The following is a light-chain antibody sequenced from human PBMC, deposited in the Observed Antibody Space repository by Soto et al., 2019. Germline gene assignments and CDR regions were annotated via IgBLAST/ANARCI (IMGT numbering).Light chain of an antibody. V-gene: IGKV3-15*01. CDR2: GAS. Sequence: IVLTQSPATLSLSPGERATLSCGASQSVGSSLAWYQQKPGQAPRLLIYGASTRATGIPVRFSGSASGTEFTLTISSLQSEDFALYYCQHYVERSPITFGQGTRLEI. CDR1: QSVGSS. CDR3: QHYVERSPIT. J-gene: IGKJ5*01.